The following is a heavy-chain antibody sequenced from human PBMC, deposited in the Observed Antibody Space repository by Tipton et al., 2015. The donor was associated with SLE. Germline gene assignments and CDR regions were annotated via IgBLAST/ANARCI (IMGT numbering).Heavy chain of an antibody. CDR2: IWYDGSNK. Sequence: SLRLSCAASGFTFSSYGMHWVRQAPGKGLEWVAVIWYDGSNKYYADSVKGRFTISRDNSKNTLYLQMNSLRAEDTAVYYCAREGITIFGVVISDYGMDVWGQGTTVTVSS. V-gene: IGHV3-33*01. CDR3: AREGITIFGVVISDYGMDV. D-gene: IGHD3-3*01. CDR1: GFTFSSYG. J-gene: IGHJ6*02.